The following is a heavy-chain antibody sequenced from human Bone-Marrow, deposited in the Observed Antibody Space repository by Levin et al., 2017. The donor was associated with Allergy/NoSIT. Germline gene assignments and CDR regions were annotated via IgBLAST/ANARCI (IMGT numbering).Heavy chain of an antibody. V-gene: IGHV1-69*04. CDR1: GGTFTSFG. CDR3: ARESGGRDIEHDY. D-gene: IGHD2-21*02. J-gene: IGHJ4*02. Sequence: ASVKVSCKASGGTFTSFGFSWVRQAPGQGLEWMGRIIPILGLADYAQKFQGRVTIIADKSTSTTYLELSSLTFDDTAIYYCARESGGRDIEHDYWGQGTLVTVSS. CDR2: IIPILGLA.